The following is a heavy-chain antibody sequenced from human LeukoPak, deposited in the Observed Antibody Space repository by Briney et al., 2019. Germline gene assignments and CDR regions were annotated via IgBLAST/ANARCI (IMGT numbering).Heavy chain of an antibody. V-gene: IGHV4-4*02. CDR3: AVHGAMVPAD. D-gene: IGHD5-18*01. J-gene: IGHJ4*02. CDR2: IYHSGST. Sequence: SETLSLTCAVSGGSISSSNWWSWVRQPPGKGLEWIGEIYHSGSTNYNPSLKSRVTISVDTSKNQFSLKLSSVTAADTAVYYCAVHGAMVPADWGQGTLVTVSS. CDR1: GGSISSSNW.